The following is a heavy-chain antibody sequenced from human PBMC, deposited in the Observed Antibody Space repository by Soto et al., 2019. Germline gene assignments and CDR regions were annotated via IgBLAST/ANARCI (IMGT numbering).Heavy chain of an antibody. CDR2: TYYRSKWYN. CDR1: GDSVYSNCAA. D-gene: IGHD3-10*01. V-gene: IGHV6-1*01. CDR3: ARERGVLSEAFDI. Sequence: SPTLSVTWGISGDSVYSNCAASNWLRQSPSRGLEWLGRTYYRSKWYNDYAPSVKSQITINPDTSRNQFSLQLNSVTPEDTAVYYCARERGVLSEAFDIWGQGTVVTVS. J-gene: IGHJ3*02.